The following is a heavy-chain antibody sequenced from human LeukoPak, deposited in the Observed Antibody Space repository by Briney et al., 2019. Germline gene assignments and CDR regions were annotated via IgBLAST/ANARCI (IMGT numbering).Heavy chain of an antibody. CDR2: IYHSGST. CDR1: GGSFSGFY. D-gene: IGHD6-19*01. CDR3: ARGYSSGSHLDY. J-gene: IGHJ4*02. V-gene: IGHV4-34*01. Sequence: PSETLSLTCAVYGGSFSGFYWSWVRHPPGKGMEWIGEIYHSGSTNFNPSLTRRVTISVDTPKKQFSLKLSSATPADTAVYYCARGYSSGSHLDYWGQGTLVTVSS.